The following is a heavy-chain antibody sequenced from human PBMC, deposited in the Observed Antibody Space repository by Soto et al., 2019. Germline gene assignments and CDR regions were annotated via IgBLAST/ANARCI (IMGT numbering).Heavy chain of an antibody. CDR3: ARVPVSTMVRGGIYYYYYYGMDV. J-gene: IGHJ6*02. V-gene: IGHV4-61*01. CDR1: GGSVSSGSYY. D-gene: IGHD3-10*01. Sequence: SETLSLTCTVSGGSVSSGSYYWSWIRQPPGKGLEWIGYIYYSGSTNYNTSLKSRVTISVDTSKNQFSLRLSSVTAADTAVYYCARVPVSTMVRGGIYYYYYYGMDVWGQGTTVTVSS. CDR2: IYYSGST.